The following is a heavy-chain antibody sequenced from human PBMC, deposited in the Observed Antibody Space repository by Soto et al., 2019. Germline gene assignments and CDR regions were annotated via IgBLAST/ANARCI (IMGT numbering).Heavy chain of an antibody. CDR2: IYPADSDT. Sequence: PGESLKISCKGSGYSFPSDWIGWVRQMPGKGLEWMGSIYPADSDTRYSPSFQGQVTFSADKSISTAYLQWSSLKASDTAMYYCARTRSTSAPPYDYWGQGTLVTVSS. CDR1: GYSFPSDW. J-gene: IGHJ4*01. V-gene: IGHV5-51*01. CDR3: ARTRSTSAPPYDY.